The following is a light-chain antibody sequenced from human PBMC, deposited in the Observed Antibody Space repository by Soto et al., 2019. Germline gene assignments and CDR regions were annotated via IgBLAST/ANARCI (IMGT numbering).Light chain of an antibody. CDR2: DAS. Sequence: DIQLTQSPSTLSASVGDRVTITFRASQSLSSWLAWYQQKPGKAPKLLIYDASSLESRVPSRFSGSGSGTEFTLTISSLQPDDFATYYCQQYSNYWTFGQGTKVDIK. V-gene: IGKV1-5*01. CDR3: QQYSNYWT. J-gene: IGKJ1*01. CDR1: QSLSSW.